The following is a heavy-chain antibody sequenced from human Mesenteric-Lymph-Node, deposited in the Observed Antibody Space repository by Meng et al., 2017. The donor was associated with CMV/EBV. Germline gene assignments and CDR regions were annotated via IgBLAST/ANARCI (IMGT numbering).Heavy chain of an antibody. J-gene: IGHJ6*02. D-gene: IGHD1-26*01. V-gene: IGHV1-8*01. Sequence: ASVKVSCKASGYTFTSYDINWVRQATGQGLEWMGWMNPNSGNTGYAQKFQGRVTMTRNTSISTAYMELSSLRSEDTAVYYCARPGGGIVGARAPYYYYGMDVWGRGTTVTVSS. CDR2: MNPNSGNT. CDR1: GYTFTSYD. CDR3: ARPGGGIVGARAPYYYYGMDV.